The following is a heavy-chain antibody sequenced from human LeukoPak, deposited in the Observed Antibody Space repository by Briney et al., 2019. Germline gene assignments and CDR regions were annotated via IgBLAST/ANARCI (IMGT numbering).Heavy chain of an antibody. CDR2: INHSGST. D-gene: IGHD3-3*01. J-gene: IGHJ4*02. Sequence: SETLSLTCAVYGGSLSGYYWSWIRQPPGKGLEWIGEINHSGSTNYNPSLKSRVTISVDTSKNQFSLKLSSVTAADTAVYYCATYDFWSGYYDYWGQGTLVTVSS. CDR3: ATYDFWSGYYDY. CDR1: GGSLSGYY. V-gene: IGHV4-34*01.